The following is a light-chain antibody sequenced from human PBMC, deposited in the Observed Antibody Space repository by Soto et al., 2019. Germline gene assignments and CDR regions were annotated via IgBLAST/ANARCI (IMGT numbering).Light chain of an antibody. CDR3: QQFGGSSYT. Sequence: EGVLTQSPGTLSLSPGERATLSCRASQSVSSSYLAWYQQKPGQAPRLLIYAASFRATGIPDRFSGSGSGLDFTLTISRLEPEDFAVYYCQQFGGSSYTFGQGTKLEIK. CDR1: QSVSSSY. CDR2: AAS. J-gene: IGKJ2*01. V-gene: IGKV3-20*01.